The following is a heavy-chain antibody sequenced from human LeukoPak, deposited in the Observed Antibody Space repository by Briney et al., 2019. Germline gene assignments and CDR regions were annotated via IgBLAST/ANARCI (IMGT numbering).Heavy chain of an antibody. Sequence: PGGSLRLSCAASGFTFSSYWMSWVRQAPGKGLEWVANIKQEGSEKYHVDSVKGRFTISRDNAKNSLYLQMNSLRAEDTAVYYCARDGKQQLVYYYYYYGMDVWGQGTTVTVSS. J-gene: IGHJ6*02. CDR2: IKQEGSEK. CDR1: GFTFSSYW. V-gene: IGHV3-7*01. D-gene: IGHD6-13*01. CDR3: ARDGKQQLVYYYYYYGMDV.